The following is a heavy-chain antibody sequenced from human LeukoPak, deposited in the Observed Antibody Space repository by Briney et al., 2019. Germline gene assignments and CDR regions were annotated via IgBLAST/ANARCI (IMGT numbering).Heavy chain of an antibody. J-gene: IGHJ4*02. D-gene: IGHD1-26*01. CDR3: ARAGVGFDY. CDR2: INGDGITT. V-gene: IGHV3-74*01. Sequence: GGSLRLSCAASGSTFSAYWMHWVRQSPGRGLVWVARINGDGITTSYADSVKGRFTISRDNAKNTLYLQMNSLRAEDTAVFYCARAGVGFDYWGQGTLVTVSS. CDR1: GSTFSAYW.